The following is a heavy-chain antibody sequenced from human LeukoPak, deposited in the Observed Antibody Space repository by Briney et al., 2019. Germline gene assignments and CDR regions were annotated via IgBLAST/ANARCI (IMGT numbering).Heavy chain of an antibody. D-gene: IGHD3-22*01. CDR3: VRDINSSGYFRLDY. CDR1: GFTFDDHD. J-gene: IGHJ4*02. Sequence: PGGSLRLSCVASGFTFDDHDMSWVRQAPGKGLEWVSNINWNGGSTGYADSVKGRFTISRDNSKNTLYLHMNSLRAEDTAVYYCVRDINSSGYFRLDYWGQGTLVTVSS. V-gene: IGHV3-20*04. CDR2: INWNGGST.